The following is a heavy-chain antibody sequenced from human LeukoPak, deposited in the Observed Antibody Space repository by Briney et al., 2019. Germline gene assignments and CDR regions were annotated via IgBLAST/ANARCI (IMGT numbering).Heavy chain of an antibody. CDR1: GGSFSGYY. CDR3: AREPTFGVACDAFDI. D-gene: IGHD3-3*01. J-gene: IGHJ3*02. V-gene: IGHV4-34*01. Sequence: SETLSLTCAVYGGSFSGYYWSWIRQPPGKGLEWIGEINHSGSTNYNPSLKSRVTISVDTSKNQFSLKLSSVTAADTAVYYCAREPTFGVACDAFDIWGQGTMVTVSS. CDR2: INHSGST.